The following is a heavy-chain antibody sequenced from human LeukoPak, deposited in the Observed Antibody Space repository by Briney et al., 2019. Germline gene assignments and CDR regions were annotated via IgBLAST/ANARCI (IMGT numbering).Heavy chain of an antibody. J-gene: IGHJ3*02. CDR3: ARGLITMVRGVINLDAFDI. CDR2: MNPNSGNT. D-gene: IGHD3-10*01. Sequence: WASVKVSCKASGYTFTSNDINWVRQATGQGLEWMGWMNPNSGNTGYAQKFQGRVTITSNASISTSYMELSSLRSEDTAVYYCARGLITMVRGVINLDAFDIWGQGTMVTVSS. V-gene: IGHV1-8*03. CDR1: GYTFTSND.